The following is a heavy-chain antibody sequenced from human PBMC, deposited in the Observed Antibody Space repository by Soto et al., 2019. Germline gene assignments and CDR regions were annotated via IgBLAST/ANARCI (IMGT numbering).Heavy chain of an antibody. CDR3: ARGLGYCSSTSCPNWFDP. CDR2: ISSSSSYI. CDR1: GFTFSSYS. Sequence: GGSLRLSCAASGFTFSSYSMNWVRQAPGKGLEWVSSISSSSSYIYYADSVKGRFTISRDNAKDSLYLQMNSLRAEDTAVYYCARGLGYCSSTSCPNWFDPWGQGTLVTVSS. J-gene: IGHJ5*02. D-gene: IGHD2-2*01. V-gene: IGHV3-21*01.